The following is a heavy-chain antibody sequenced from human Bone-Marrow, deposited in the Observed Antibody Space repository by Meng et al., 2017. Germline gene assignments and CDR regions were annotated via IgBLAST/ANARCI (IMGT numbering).Heavy chain of an antibody. CDR3: ARGVRPYDFWSGYFGPKYYYYGMDV. CDR2: ISYDGNNK. J-gene: IGHJ6*02. D-gene: IGHD3-3*01. V-gene: IGHV3-30*01. Sequence: GESLKISCAASGFTFSSYAMHWVRQAPGKGLEWVAVISYDGNNKYYADSVKGRFTISRDNSKNTLYLQMNSLRAEDTAVYYCARGVRPYDFWSGYFGPKYYYYGMDVWGQGTTVTVSS. CDR1: GFTFSSYA.